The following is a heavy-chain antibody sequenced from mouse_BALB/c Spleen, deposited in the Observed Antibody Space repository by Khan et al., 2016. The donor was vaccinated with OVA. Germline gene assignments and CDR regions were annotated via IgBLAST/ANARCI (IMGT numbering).Heavy chain of an antibody. D-gene: IGHD1-2*01. CDR2: IDPATGNI. CDR1: GFNIKDTY. J-gene: IGHJ4*01. V-gene: IGHV14-3*02. Sequence: VQLQQSGAELVKPGASVKLSCTASGFNIKDTYMHWVKQRPEQGLEWIGRIDPATGNIKYDPKFQGKATITADTSSNTAFLHLSSLTSEDTAVYYGARTDIHYYGAYTMDYWGQGTSVTVSS. CDR3: ARTDIHYYGAYTMDY.